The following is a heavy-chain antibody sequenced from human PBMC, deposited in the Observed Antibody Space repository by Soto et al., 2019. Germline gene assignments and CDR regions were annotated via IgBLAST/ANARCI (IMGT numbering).Heavy chain of an antibody. D-gene: IGHD6-19*01. J-gene: IGHJ4*02. V-gene: IGHV1-18*01. CDR2: ISGYNGYT. CDR1: GYTFSSYG. CDR3: ARASDGYRSGWYVGYFDY. Sequence: HVQLVQSGAEVKKPGASVKVSCKASGYTFSSYGIHWVRQAPGQGLEWMGWISGYNGYTNYAQKFQGRVTITTDTSTSTAYMELRSLISDDTAVYYCARASDGYRSGWYVGYFDYWGQGTLVTVSS.